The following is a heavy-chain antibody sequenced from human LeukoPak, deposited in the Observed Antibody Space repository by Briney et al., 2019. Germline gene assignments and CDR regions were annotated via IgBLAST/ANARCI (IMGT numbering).Heavy chain of an antibody. D-gene: IGHD5/OR15-5a*01. CDR3: ARENIVSTRDFDY. Sequence: SETLSLTCTVSGGSISSGGYYWSWIRQHPGKGLEWIGYIYYSGSTYYNPSLKSRVTISVDTSKNQFSLKLSSVTAADTAVYYCARENIVSTRDFDYWGQGTLVTVSS. J-gene: IGHJ4*02. V-gene: IGHV4-31*03. CDR1: GGSISSGGYY. CDR2: IYYSGST.